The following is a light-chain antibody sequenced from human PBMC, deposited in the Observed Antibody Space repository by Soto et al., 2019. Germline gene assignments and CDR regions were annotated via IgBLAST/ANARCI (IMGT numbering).Light chain of an antibody. CDR2: YDN. J-gene: IGLJ2*01. Sequence: SYELTQPPSVSVAPGKTATITCGGNDIGSRSVHWYQQKPGQAPVVVIYYDNDRPSGIPERFSGSKSENTATLTISRVDAWDEADYYCQVWESASDHVVLGGGTKLTVL. CDR3: QVWESASDHVV. CDR1: DIGSRS. V-gene: IGLV3-21*01.